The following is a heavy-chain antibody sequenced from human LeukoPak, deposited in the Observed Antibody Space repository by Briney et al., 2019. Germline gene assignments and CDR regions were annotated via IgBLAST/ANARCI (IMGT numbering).Heavy chain of an antibody. J-gene: IGHJ6*02. CDR2: INPNSGGT. CDR3: AREWDYSSYGMDV. Sequence: ASVKVSCKASGYTFTGYYLHWVRQAPGQGLEWMGWINPNSGGTNYAQKFQVRVTLTRDTSISTAYMDLGSLRSDDTAVYYCAREWDYSSYGMDVWGQGTTVTVSS. CDR1: GYTFTGYY. V-gene: IGHV1-2*02.